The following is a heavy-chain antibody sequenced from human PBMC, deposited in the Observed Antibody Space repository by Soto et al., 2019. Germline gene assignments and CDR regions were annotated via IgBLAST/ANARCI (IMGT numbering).Heavy chain of an antibody. CDR2: IYYSGST. J-gene: IGHJ4*02. V-gene: IGHV4-61*05. D-gene: IGHD1-1*01. Sequence: SETLSLTCTVSGGSISSSSYYWSRIRQPPGKGLEWIGYIYYSGSTNYNPSLKSRVTISVDTSKNQFSLKLSSVTAADTAVYYCARRYGYSFDYWGQGTLVTVSS. CDR1: GGSISSSSYY. CDR3: ARRYGYSFDY.